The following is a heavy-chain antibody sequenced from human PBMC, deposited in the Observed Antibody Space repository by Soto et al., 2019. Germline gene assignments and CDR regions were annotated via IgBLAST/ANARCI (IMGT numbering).Heavy chain of an antibody. D-gene: IGHD2-2*01. CDR1: GFSFNNYA. Sequence: EVQLLESGGGLVQPGGSLRLSCAASGFSFNNYAMNWVPQAPGQGLEWVSTISDSGSTYYADSVKGRFTISRDNSKNTLYLQMKSLRAEDTAVYFCAKDVGGHYCTPTSCLYFFHSWGRGTLVTVSS. CDR3: AKDVGGHYCTPTSCLYFFHS. V-gene: IGHV3-23*01. J-gene: IGHJ4*02. CDR2: ISDSGST.